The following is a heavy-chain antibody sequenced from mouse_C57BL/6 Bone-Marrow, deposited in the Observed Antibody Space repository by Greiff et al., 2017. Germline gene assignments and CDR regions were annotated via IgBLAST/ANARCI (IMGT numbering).Heavy chain of an antibody. CDR1: GYAFSSYW. CDR2: IYPGDGDT. CDR3: ARRDYGNDYFDY. V-gene: IGHV1-80*01. Sequence: VQLQQSGAELVKPGASVKISCKASGYAFSSYWMNWVKQRPGKGLEWIGQIYPGDGDTNYNGKFKGKATLTADKSSSTAYMQLSSLTSEDSAVYVCARRDYGNDYFDYWGQGTTLTVSS. D-gene: IGHD2-1*01. J-gene: IGHJ2*01.